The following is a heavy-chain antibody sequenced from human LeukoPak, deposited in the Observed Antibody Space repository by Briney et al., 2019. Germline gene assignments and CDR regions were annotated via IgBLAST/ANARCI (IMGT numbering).Heavy chain of an antibody. D-gene: IGHD2-15*01. CDR1: GFTFSSYA. V-gene: IGHV3-23*01. J-gene: IGHJ6*04. CDR3: AKVLDIVVVVAATPGMDV. Sequence: GGSQRLSCAASGFTFSSYAMSWVRQAPGKGLEWVSAISGSGGSTYYADSVKGRFTISRDNSKNTLYLQMNSLRAEDTAVYYCAKVLDIVVVVAATPGMDVWGKGTTDTVSS. CDR2: ISGSGGST.